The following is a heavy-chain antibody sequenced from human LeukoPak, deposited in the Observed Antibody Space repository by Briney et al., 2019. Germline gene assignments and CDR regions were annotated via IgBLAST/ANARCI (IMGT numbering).Heavy chain of an antibody. D-gene: IGHD5-18*01. CDR2: IYHSGNT. Sequence: SETLSLTCTVSGYSISRDYYWGWIRQPPGKGLEWIGSIYHSGNTYYNPSLKSRVTMSVDTSKNQISLKLSSVTAADTAVYCCARVEVDTALFDYWGQGTLVTVSS. CDR3: ARVEVDTALFDY. J-gene: IGHJ4*02. V-gene: IGHV4-38-2*02. CDR1: GYSISRDYY.